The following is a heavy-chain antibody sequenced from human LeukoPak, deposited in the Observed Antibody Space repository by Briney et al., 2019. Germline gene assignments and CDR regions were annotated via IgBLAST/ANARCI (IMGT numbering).Heavy chain of an antibody. J-gene: IGHJ4*02. Sequence: GGSLRLSCAASGFTFSSYAMHWVRQAPGKGLEWVAVISYDGSNKYYADSVKGRFTISRDNSMNTLYLQMNSLRAEDTAVYYCARSIAVAGFGYFDYWGQGTLVTVSS. CDR1: GFTFSSYA. D-gene: IGHD6-19*01. V-gene: IGHV3-30-3*01. CDR2: ISYDGSNK. CDR3: ARSIAVAGFGYFDY.